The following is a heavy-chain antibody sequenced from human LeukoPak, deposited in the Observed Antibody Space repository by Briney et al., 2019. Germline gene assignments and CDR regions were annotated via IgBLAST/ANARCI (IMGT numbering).Heavy chain of an antibody. CDR1: GGSISSGSYY. Sequence: SQTLSLTCTVSGGSISSGSYYWSWIRQPAGKGLEWIGRIYTSGSTNYNPSLKSRVTISVDTSKNQFSLKLSSVTAADTAVYYCARSPRYYDFWSGSDWFDPWGQGTPVTVSS. V-gene: IGHV4-61*02. J-gene: IGHJ5*02. CDR3: ARSPRYYDFWSGSDWFDP. D-gene: IGHD3-3*01. CDR2: IYTSGST.